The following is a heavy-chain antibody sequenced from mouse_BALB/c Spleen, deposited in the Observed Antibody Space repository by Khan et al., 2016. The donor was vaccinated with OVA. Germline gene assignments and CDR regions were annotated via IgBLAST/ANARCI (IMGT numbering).Heavy chain of an antibody. CDR3: ARPYGSSHYFDY. Sequence: QVQLKQSGAELVRPGASVKLSCKTSGYIFTSYWIHWVKQRSGQGLEWIARTYPGTGSIYYNEKFKGKATLTADKSSSTAYMQLSSLKSEGSAVYFCARPYGSSHYFDYWGQGTTLTVSS. CDR2: TYPGTGSI. V-gene: IGHV1-76*01. CDR1: GYIFTSYW. J-gene: IGHJ2*01. D-gene: IGHD1-1*01.